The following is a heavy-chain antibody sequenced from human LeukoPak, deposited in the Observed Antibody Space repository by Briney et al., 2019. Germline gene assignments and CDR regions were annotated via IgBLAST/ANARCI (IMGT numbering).Heavy chain of an antibody. CDR1: GGSISSYY. CDR2: IYYSGST. D-gene: IGHD3-10*01. CDR3: AGVMVRGVILYYYYGMDV. J-gene: IGHJ6*02. V-gene: IGHV4-59*05. Sequence: PSETLSLTCTVSGGSISSYYWSWIRQPPGKGLEWIGSIYYSGSTYYNPSLKSRVTISVDTSKNQFSLKLSSVTAADTAVYYCAGVMVRGVILYYYYGMDVWGQGTTVTVSS.